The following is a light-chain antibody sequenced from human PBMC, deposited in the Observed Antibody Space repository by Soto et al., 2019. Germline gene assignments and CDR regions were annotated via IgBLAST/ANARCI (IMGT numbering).Light chain of an antibody. Sequence: DIQMTQPPSSLSASVGDRFTITCRASQSINNYLSWYQQKPGKAPNSLIYAASTLQSGVPSRLSGSGSGTDFTLTISSPQPEDSATYYCQQSSSSLTFGQGTRLEIK. CDR2: AAS. CDR1: QSINNY. V-gene: IGKV1-39*01. CDR3: QQSSSSLT. J-gene: IGKJ5*01.